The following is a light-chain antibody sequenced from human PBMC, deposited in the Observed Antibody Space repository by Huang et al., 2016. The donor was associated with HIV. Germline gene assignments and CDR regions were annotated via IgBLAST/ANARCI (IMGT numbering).Light chain of an antibody. CDR2: VGS. Sequence: EVVLTQSPPTLSLFPGETATLSCRASQTIGTYVAWYQQRPGQGPRLLIYVGSNRAAGVPGRISGAGSGTTFTLSISGLESEDFGVYYCQQRRSWPLTFGGGTKVEV. V-gene: IGKV3-11*01. J-gene: IGKJ4*01. CDR1: QTIGTY. CDR3: QQRRSWPLT.